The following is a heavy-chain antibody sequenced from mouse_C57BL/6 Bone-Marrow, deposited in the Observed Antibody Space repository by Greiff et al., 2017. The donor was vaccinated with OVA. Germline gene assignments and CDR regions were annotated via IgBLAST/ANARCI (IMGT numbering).Heavy chain of an antibody. CDR2: IYPGDGDT. D-gene: IGHD3-2*02. J-gene: IGHJ3*01. CDR1: GYAFSSSW. V-gene: IGHV1-82*01. CDR3: ARGKTAQATRLFAY. Sequence: VQLQQSGPELVKPGASVKISCKASGYAFSSSWMNWVKQRPGKGLEWIGRIYPGDGDTNYNGKFKGKATLTADKSSSTAYMQLSSLTSEDSAFYFGARGKTAQATRLFAYWGQGTLVTVSA.